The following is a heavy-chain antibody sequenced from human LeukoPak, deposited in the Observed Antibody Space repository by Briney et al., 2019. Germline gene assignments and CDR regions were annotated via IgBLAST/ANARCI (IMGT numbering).Heavy chain of an antibody. CDR2: ISSSSSYT. D-gene: IGHD3-9*01. CDR1: GFTFSDYY. V-gene: IGHV3-11*05. CDR3: ARELRYFDWLSDAFDI. Sequence: GGSLRLSCAASGFTFSDYYMSWIRQAPGKGLEWVSYISSSSSYTNYADSVKGRFTISRDNAKNSLYLQMNSLRAEDTAVYYCARELRYFDWLSDAFDIWGQGTMVTVSS. J-gene: IGHJ3*02.